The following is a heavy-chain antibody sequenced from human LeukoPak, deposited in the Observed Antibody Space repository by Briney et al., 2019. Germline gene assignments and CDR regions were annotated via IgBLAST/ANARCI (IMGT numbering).Heavy chain of an antibody. V-gene: IGHV3-66*01. CDR1: GFTVSDNY. J-gene: IGHJ4*02. CDR2: IYSGGST. D-gene: IGHD5-24*01. Sequence: GGSLRLSCAASGFTVSDNYMSWVRQAPGKGLEWVSVIYSGGSTYYADSVKGRLTISRDNSKNTLYLQMNSLRAEDTAVYYCARDFMATITDCWGQGTLVTVSS. CDR3: ARDFMATITDC.